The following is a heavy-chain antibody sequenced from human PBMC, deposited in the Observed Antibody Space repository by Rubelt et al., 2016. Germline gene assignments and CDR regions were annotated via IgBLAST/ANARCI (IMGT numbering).Heavy chain of an antibody. J-gene: IGHJ4*02. Sequence: QVQLVQSGAEVKKPGASVKVSCKASGYTFTSYGISWVRQAPGQGLEWMGWISTYNGNTNFAQRVQGRVTMTTDTSTTTAYMELRSLRSDDTAVYYCARDRDGDYLPDYWGQGTLVTVSS. V-gene: IGHV1-18*01. CDR3: ARDRDGDYLPDY. CDR2: ISTYNGNT. D-gene: IGHD4-17*01. CDR1: GYTFTSYG.